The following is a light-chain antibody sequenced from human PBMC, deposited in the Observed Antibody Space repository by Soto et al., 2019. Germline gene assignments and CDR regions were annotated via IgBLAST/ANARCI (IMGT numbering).Light chain of an antibody. J-gene: IGKJ5*01. CDR1: QIVGGDT. Sequence: EIVLTQSPGTLSLYTGERATLSCRASQIVGGDTLAWFQQRPGQAPRLVIYGASNRAAGIPDRFSGSGSGTDFTLTVSRLEPEDFAMYYCQQYHWAPDTFGQGTRLEIK. CDR2: GAS. CDR3: QQYHWAPDT. V-gene: IGKV3-20*01.